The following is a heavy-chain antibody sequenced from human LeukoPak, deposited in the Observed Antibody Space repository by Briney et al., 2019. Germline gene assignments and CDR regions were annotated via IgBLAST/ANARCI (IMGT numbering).Heavy chain of an antibody. CDR3: AYSTLGYCSGGSCPFPDS. CDR2: IIPIFGTA. J-gene: IGHJ3*01. D-gene: IGHD2-15*01. V-gene: IGHV1-69*05. Sequence: GASVKVSCKASGGTFSSYAISWVRQAPGQGLEWMGGIIPIFGTANYAQKFQGRVTITTDESTSTAYMKLRSLRSEDTAVYYYAYSTLGYCSGGSCPFPDSWGQGTMVTVSS. CDR1: GGTFSSYA.